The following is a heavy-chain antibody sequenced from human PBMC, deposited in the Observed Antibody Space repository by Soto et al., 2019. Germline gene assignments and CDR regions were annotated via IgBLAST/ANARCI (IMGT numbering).Heavy chain of an antibody. J-gene: IGHJ5*02. CDR3: ARDTAGGWFDP. CDR2: IYYSGST. V-gene: IGHV4-30-4*01. D-gene: IGHD2-8*02. Sequence: PSETLSLTCTVSGGSISSGDYYWSWIRQPPGKGLEWIGYIYYSGSTYYNPSLESRVTISVDTSKNQFSLKLSSVTAADTAVYYCARDTAGGWFDPWGQGTLVTVSS. CDR1: GGSISSGDYY.